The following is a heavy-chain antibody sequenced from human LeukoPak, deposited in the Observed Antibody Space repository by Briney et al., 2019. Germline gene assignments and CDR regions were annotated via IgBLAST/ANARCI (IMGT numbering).Heavy chain of an antibody. D-gene: IGHD6-19*01. Sequence: TSETLSLTCFVSGDSIGSYFWSWIRQSPGKGLDGIGYIHYSRGGNYNPSLRSPVSLSEDSSKNQLSLMLNSVSAADSDVYYCGRGRGGSGWETGLDFDLWGQGTLVTVSS. CDR1: GDSIGSYF. J-gene: IGHJ4*02. CDR2: IHYSRGG. CDR3: GRGRGGSGWETGLDFDL. V-gene: IGHV4-59*12.